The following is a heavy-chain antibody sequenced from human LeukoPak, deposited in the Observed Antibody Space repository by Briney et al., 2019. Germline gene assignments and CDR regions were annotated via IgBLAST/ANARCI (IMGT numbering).Heavy chain of an antibody. CDR1: GASISSGNYY. CDR3: ARDGGDGYNKPLDY. Sequence: SETLSLTCIVSGASISSGNYYWTWIRQPPGKGLEWIGSIYHSGSTYYNPSLKSRVTISVDTSKNQFSLKLSSVTAADTAVYYCARDGGDGYNKPLDYWGQGTLVTVSS. CDR2: IYHSGST. V-gene: IGHV4-39*07. D-gene: IGHD5-24*01. J-gene: IGHJ4*02.